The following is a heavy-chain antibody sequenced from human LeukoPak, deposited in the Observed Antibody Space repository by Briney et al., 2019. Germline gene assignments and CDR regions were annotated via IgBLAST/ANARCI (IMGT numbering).Heavy chain of an antibody. CDR2: IYHSGST. V-gene: IGHV4-38-2*02. J-gene: IGHJ4*02. D-gene: IGHD2-2*02. CDR1: GYSISSGYY. Sequence: PSETLSLTCTVSGYSISSGYYWGWIRQPPGKGLEWIGSIYHSGSTYYNPSLKSRVTISVDTSKNQFSLKLSSVTAADTAVYYCARLRGYCSSTSCYTLLRRYYFDYWGQGTLVTVSS. CDR3: ARLRGYCSSTSCYTLLRRYYFDY.